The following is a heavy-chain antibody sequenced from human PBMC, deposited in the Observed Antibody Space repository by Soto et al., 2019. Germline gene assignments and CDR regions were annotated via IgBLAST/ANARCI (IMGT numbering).Heavy chain of an antibody. Sequence: ASVKVACKASGYTFTSYGISWVRQAPGQGLEWMGWISAYNGNTNYAQKLQGRVTMTTDTSTSTAYMELRSLRSDDTAVYYCARDGRVDTAMVPYYYYYYGMYVWGQGTTVTVSS. CDR1: GYTFTSYG. CDR2: ISAYNGNT. J-gene: IGHJ6*02. D-gene: IGHD5-18*01. CDR3: ARDGRVDTAMVPYYYYYYGMYV. V-gene: IGHV1-18*01.